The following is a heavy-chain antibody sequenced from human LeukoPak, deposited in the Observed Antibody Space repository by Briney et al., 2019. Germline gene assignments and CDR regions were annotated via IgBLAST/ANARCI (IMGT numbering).Heavy chain of an antibody. V-gene: IGHV3-72*01. CDR1: GFTFSDYY. CDR2: TRNRANSYTT. D-gene: IGHD1-26*01. Sequence: PGGSLRLSCAASGFTFSDYYMDWVRQAAGKGLEWVGRTRNRANSYTTEYAASVKGRFTISRDDSKNSLYLQMMSLETEDTAVYYCTSIVGGRSFDYWGQGTLVTVSS. CDR3: TSIVGGRSFDY. J-gene: IGHJ4*02.